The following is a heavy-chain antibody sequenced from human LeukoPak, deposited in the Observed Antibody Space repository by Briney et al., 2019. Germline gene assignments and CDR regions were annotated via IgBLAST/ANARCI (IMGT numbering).Heavy chain of an antibody. J-gene: IGHJ5*02. CDR2: ISSSGSTI. CDR3: ARGLMVVPATCVS. Sequence: GGSLRLSCAASGFTFSSYEMNWVRQAPGKRLEWVSYISSSGSTIYYADSVKDRFTISRDNAKNSLYLQMNSLRAEDTAVYYCARGLMVVPATCVSWGQGTLVTVSS. V-gene: IGHV3-48*03. D-gene: IGHD2-15*01. CDR1: GFTFSSYE.